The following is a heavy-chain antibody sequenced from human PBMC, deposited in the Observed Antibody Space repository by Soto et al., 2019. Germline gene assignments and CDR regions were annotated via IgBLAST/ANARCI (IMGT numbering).Heavy chain of an antibody. V-gene: IGHV1-69*06. Sequence: SVKVSCKASGGTFSSYAISWVRQAPGQGLEWMGGIIPIFGTANYAQEFQGRVTITADKSTSTAYMELSSLRSEDTAVYYCARLGSGLYYYGMDVWGQGTTVTVSS. CDR2: IIPIFGTA. CDR3: ARLGSGLYYYGMDV. CDR1: GGTFSSYA. D-gene: IGHD5-12*01. J-gene: IGHJ6*02.